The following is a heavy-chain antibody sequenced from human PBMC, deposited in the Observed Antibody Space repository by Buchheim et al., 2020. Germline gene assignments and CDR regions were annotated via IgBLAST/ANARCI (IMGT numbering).Heavy chain of an antibody. CDR2: ISGGGDTT. J-gene: IGHJ4*02. CDR3: AKRSGSYASFDY. D-gene: IGHD1-26*01. Sequence: EVQLLESGGGLVQPGGSLRLSCAASGFTFSSFAMSWVRQAPGKGLEWVSGISGGGDTTYYADSVKGRFTISRDNSKNTLYLQMNSLRAEDTAIYYCAKRSGSYASFDYWSQGTL. CDR1: GFTFSSFA. V-gene: IGHV3-23*01.